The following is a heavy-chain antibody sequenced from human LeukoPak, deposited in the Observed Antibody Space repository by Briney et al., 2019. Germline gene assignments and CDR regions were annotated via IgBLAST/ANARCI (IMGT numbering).Heavy chain of an antibody. J-gene: IGHJ4*02. CDR2: VYQSGTT. Sequence: NPSETLSLTCTVSGFSISSGHYWGWVRQPPGAGLEWIGSVYQSGTTYYNPSLKSRVTTSVGMSKNQFSLRLRPVTAADTAVYYCARIFIRNGYSSYFDCWGQGTLVTVSS. CDR3: ARIFIRNGYSSYFDC. CDR1: GFSISSGHY. D-gene: IGHD5-18*01. V-gene: IGHV4-38-2*02.